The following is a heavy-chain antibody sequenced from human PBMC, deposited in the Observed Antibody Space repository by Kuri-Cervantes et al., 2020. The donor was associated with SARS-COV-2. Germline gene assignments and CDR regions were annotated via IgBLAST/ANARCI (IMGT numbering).Heavy chain of an antibody. CDR2: ISSSGSTI. V-gene: IGHV3-11*01. CDR3: ARGRNYDILTGYYISTPFDY. J-gene: IGHJ4*02. Sequence: LSLTCAASGFTFSDYYMSWIRQAPGKGLEWVSYISSSGSTIYYADSVKGRFTISRDNAKNSLYLQMNSLRAEDTAVYYCARGRNYDILTGYYISTPFDYWGQGTLVTVSS. D-gene: IGHD3-9*01. CDR1: GFTFSDYY.